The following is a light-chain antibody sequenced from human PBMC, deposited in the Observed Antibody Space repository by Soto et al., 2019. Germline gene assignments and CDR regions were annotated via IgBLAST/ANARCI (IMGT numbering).Light chain of an antibody. CDR3: YSYAGSRTV. J-gene: IGLJ1*01. CDR2: EVS. Sequence: QSALTQPASVSGSPGQSIIISCTGTSSDVGSYNLVSWYQQHPGKAPKLMICEVSKRPSGVSNRFSGSKSGNTASLTISGLQAEDEADYYCYSYAGSRTVFGTGTKLTVL. CDR1: SSDVGSYNL. V-gene: IGLV2-23*02.